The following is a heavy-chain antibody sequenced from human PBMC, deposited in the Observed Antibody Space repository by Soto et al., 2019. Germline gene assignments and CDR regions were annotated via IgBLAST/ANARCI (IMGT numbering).Heavy chain of an antibody. CDR3: AIRGEWELLLDY. CDR2: INAGNGNT. D-gene: IGHD1-26*01. Sequence: ASVKVSCKASGYTFTIYAMHWVRQAPGQRLEWMGWINAGNGNTKYSQKFQGRVTITRDTSASTAYMELSSLRSEDTAVYYCAIRGEWELLLDYWGQGTLVTVSS. J-gene: IGHJ4*02. CDR1: GYTFTIYA. V-gene: IGHV1-3*01.